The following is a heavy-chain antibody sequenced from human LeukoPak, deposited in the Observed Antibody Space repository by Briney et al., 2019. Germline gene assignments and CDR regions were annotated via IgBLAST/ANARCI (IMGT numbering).Heavy chain of an antibody. J-gene: IGHJ4*02. CDR1: GFTFSSYA. V-gene: IGHV3-23*01. Sequence: PGGSLRLSCAASGFTFSSYAMSWVRQAPGKGLEWVSVISNSGDDTYYADSVKGRFTISRDNSRNMLYLQMNSLRAEDTAVYYCAKTWHSTSMDYWGQGTLVAVSS. CDR2: ISNSGDDT. CDR3: AKTWHSTSMDY. D-gene: IGHD6-6*01.